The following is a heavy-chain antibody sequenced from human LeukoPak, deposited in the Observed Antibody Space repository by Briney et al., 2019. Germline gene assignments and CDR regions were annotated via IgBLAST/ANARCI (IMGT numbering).Heavy chain of an antibody. CDR3: ARDDENILATIS. CDR1: GGGFTTSA. D-gene: IGHD2/OR15-2a*01. J-gene: IGHJ5*02. V-gene: IGHV1-69*13. CDR2: IIPLFNTP. Sequence: SVKVSCKTSGGGFTTSAFSWVRQAPGQGLEWLGGIIPLFNTPNYAPKLQGRVTLTADESTTTVYMELNSLRSDDTAVYYCARDDENILATISWGQGTLVSVSS.